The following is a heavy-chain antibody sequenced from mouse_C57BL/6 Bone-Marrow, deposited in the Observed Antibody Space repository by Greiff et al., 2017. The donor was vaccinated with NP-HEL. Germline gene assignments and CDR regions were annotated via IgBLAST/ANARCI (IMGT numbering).Heavy chain of an antibody. CDR2: ISSGGSYT. J-gene: IGHJ4*01. CDR1: GFTFSSYG. Sequence: EVQLVESGGDLVKPGGSLKLSCAASGFTFSSYGMSWVRQTPDKRLEWVATISSGGSYTYYPASVKGRFTISRDNAKNTLYLQMSSLKAEDTAMYYCARRDAMDYWGQGTSVTVSS. V-gene: IGHV5-6*01. CDR3: ARRDAMDY.